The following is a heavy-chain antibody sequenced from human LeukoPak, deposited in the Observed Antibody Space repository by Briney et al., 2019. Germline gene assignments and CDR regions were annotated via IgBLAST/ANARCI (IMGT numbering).Heavy chain of an antibody. D-gene: IGHD1-1*01. J-gene: IGHJ6*03. CDR3: ARDRSLKALAYYMDV. V-gene: IGHV1-46*03. Sequence: GASVKVSCKASGYTFTSYYMHWVRQAPGQGLEWMGIINPSGGSTSYAQKFQGRVTMTRDTSTSTVYMELSSLRSEDTAVYYCARDRSLKALAYYMDVWGKGTTVTVSS. CDR2: INPSGGST. CDR1: GYTFTSYY.